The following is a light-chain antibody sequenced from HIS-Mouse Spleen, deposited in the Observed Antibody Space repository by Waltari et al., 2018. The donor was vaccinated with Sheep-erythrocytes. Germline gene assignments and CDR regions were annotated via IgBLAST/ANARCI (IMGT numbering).Light chain of an antibody. CDR2: KDS. V-gene: IGLV3-1*01. Sequence: SYELTQPPSVSVSPVQTARIPCSGDNLGNKNACWYQQNPGRSPVLVIDKDSKRPSGIPGRFSGSNSGKTATLTIGGTQAMDEADYYCQAWDSSTAVFGGGTKLTVL. J-gene: IGLJ2*01. CDR3: QAWDSSTAV. CDR1: NLGNKN.